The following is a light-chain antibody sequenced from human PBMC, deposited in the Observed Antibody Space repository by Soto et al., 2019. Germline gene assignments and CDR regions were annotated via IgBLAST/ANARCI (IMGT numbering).Light chain of an antibody. J-gene: IGKJ5*01. V-gene: IGKV1-39*01. Sequence: IQMTQSPSSLSASLGDRVTITCRASQGIRNDLGWYQQKPGKAPKLLIYAASSLQSGVPSRFSGSGSGTDFTLTISSLQPEDFATYYCQQSYSTLSITFGQGTRLEI. CDR3: QQSYSTLSIT. CDR2: AAS. CDR1: QGIRND.